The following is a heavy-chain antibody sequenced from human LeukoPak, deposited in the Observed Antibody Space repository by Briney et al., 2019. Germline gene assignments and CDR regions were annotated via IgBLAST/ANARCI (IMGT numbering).Heavy chain of an antibody. J-gene: IGHJ6*02. Sequence: ASVKVSCKASGYTFTSYDINWVRQATGQGLEWMGWMNPNSGNTGYAQKFQGRVTMTRNTSISTAYMELSSLGSEDTAVYYCARGPLYYDFWSGYYVYYYGMDVWGQGTTVTVSS. D-gene: IGHD3-3*01. CDR1: GYTFTSYD. CDR2: MNPNSGNT. V-gene: IGHV1-8*01. CDR3: ARGPLYYDFWSGYYVYYYGMDV.